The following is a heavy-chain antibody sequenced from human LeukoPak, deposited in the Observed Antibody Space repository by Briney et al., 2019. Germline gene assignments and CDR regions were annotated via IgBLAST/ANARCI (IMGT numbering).Heavy chain of an antibody. CDR2: MNPYNGDT. D-gene: IGHD3-16*02. CDR3: TRGQWGSYGSWYFDY. Sequence: GASVKVSCKASGYTFTNFDINWVRQATGQGLEWVGWMNPYNGDTGYAQKFQGRVTITRDTSTNTAYMEMSSLTSEDTAVFYCTRGQWGSYGSWYFDYWGQGTLVTVSS. CDR1: GYTFTNFD. V-gene: IGHV1-8*01. J-gene: IGHJ4*02.